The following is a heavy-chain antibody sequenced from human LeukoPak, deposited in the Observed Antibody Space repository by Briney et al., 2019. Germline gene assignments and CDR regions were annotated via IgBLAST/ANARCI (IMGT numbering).Heavy chain of an antibody. CDR2: IYDDGRS. D-gene: IGHD2-2*01. J-gene: IGHJ4*02. CDR1: GFTVSTTL. CDR3: ARDSHPVVPAAISEY. V-gene: IGHV3-66*02. Sequence: PGGSLRLSCTASGFTVSTTLMDWVRQAPGKGLEWVSVIYDDGRSVYADSVRGRFTISRDNSKNTLYLQMNSLRAEDTAVYYCARDSHPVVPAAISEYWGQGTLVTVSS.